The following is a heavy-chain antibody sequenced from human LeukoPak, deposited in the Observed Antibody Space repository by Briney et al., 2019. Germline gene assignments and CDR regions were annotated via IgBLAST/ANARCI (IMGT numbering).Heavy chain of an antibody. CDR2: INHSGST. CDR1: GGSFSGYF. Sequence: SETLSLTCAVYGGSFSGYFWIRIRQPPGKGLEWIGEINHSGSTTYNPSLKSRVIISVDKSKNQFSLKLSSVTAADTAVYYCARMYIKWGRYLQHWGQGTLVTVSS. CDR3: ARMYIKWGRYLQH. V-gene: IGHV4-34*01. D-gene: IGHD1-26*01. J-gene: IGHJ1*01.